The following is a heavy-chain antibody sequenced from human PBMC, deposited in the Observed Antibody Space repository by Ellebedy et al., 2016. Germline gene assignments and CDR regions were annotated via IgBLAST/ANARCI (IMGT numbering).Heavy chain of an antibody. CDR2: ISGSGANT. CDR1: GFTFVSHA. D-gene: IGHD5-24*01. J-gene: IGHJ4*02. V-gene: IGHV3-23*01. CDR3: VKDNGFTISGVFDF. Sequence: GESLKISCEVSGFTFVSHAMSWVRQAPGKGLEWVAGISGSGANTNYADSVKGRFIISRDNSRNTLHLLMTTLRPEDTAVYYCVKDNGFTISGVFDFWGQGTPVTVSS.